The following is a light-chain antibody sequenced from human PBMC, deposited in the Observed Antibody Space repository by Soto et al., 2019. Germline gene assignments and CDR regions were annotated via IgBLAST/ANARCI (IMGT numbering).Light chain of an antibody. J-gene: IGKJ4*01. CDR3: LQHNSYPLT. CDR1: QGIRND. V-gene: IGKV1-17*02. Sequence: DIQMTQSPSSLSASVGDRVTITCRASQGIRNDLHWYQQKTGKAPKRLIYAASSLQSGVPSRFSGSGSGTEFTLTISNLQPEDFATYYCLQHNSYPLTFGGGTKVEIK. CDR2: AAS.